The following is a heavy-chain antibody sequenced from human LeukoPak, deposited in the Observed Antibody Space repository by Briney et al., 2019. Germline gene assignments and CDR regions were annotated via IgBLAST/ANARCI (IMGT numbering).Heavy chain of an antibody. CDR3: ATGTHYDLLPF. D-gene: IGHD3-9*01. CDR1: GYSITELS. J-gene: IGHJ4*02. Sequence: ASVKVSCKASGYSITELSTHWVQQAPGKGLEWMGGFDPGSGEIIYEQKFQDRVTMTEDTSTDTAYMELSSLRSEDTALYYCATGTHYDLLPFWGQGTLVTVSS. CDR2: FDPGSGEI. V-gene: IGHV1-24*01.